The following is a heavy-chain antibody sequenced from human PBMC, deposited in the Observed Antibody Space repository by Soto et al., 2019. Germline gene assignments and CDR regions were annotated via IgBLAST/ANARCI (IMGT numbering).Heavy chain of an antibody. Sequence: EVQLVESGGGLVQPGGSLRLSCAASGFTFRTYWLSWVRQVPGKGLEWVANINQDGSEKNYVDSVKGRFTISRDNAKNSRYLQMTSLRAEDTALYYCARDGSTSWYSYDYHGMDVWGQGTTVTVSS. CDR3: ARDGSTSWYSYDYHGMDV. CDR1: GFTFRTYW. J-gene: IGHJ6*02. CDR2: INQDGSEK. V-gene: IGHV3-7*05. D-gene: IGHD5-18*01.